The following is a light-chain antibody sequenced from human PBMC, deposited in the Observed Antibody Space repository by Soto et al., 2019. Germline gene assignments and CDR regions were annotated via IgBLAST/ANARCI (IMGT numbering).Light chain of an antibody. J-gene: IGKJ1*01. CDR3: QQRSNWPVT. CDR2: KAS. V-gene: IGKV1-5*03. Sequence: DIQMTQSASTLSASVGDRVTISCRASKTISNWLAWYQQKPGKAPQLLISKASSLQSGVPSRFSGSGSGTDFTLTISSLEPEDFAVYYCQQRSNWPVTFGQGTKVDIK. CDR1: KTISNW.